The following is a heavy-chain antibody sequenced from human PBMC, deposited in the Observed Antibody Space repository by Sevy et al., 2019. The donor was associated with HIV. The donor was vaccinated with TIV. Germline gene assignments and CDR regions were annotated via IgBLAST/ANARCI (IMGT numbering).Heavy chain of an antibody. CDR3: AGEGCTKPHDY. Sequence: GGSLRLSCAASGFTFSKYSMSWIRQTPGKGLEWVSTFSFGCGKINYADSVKGRFTISRDDSRNTFYLQMNSLRAEDTAIYYYAGEGCTKPHDYWGQGTVVTVSS. J-gene: IGHJ4*02. CDR2: FSFGCGKI. V-gene: IGHV3-23*01. D-gene: IGHD2-8*01. CDR1: GFTFSKYS.